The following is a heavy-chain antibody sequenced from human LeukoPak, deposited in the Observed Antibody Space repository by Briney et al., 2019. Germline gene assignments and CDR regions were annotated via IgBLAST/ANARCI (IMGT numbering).Heavy chain of an antibody. CDR1: GGSISSYY. V-gene: IGHV4-4*07. CDR3: ARAGYDSSGYSAYFDY. J-gene: IGHJ4*02. Sequence: SETLSLTCTVSGGSISSYYWSWIRQPAGKGLEWIGRIYTSGSTNYNPSLKGRVTMSVDTSKNQFSLKLSSVTAADTAVYYCARAGYDSSGYSAYFDYWGQGTLVTVSS. CDR2: IYTSGST. D-gene: IGHD3-22*01.